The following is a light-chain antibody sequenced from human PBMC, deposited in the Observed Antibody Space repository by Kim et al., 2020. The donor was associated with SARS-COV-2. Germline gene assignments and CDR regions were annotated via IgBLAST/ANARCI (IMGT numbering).Light chain of an antibody. Sequence: ASVGEIATITRRRSRIINRYINWHQQKRENAHNLLFCAASQLQSGPSSRFSGSGCGTAFTITISSLQPEDVATYYCQQRNSPPLTFGGGTKVDIK. V-gene: IGKV1-39*01. CDR1: RIINRY. CDR3: QQRNSPPLT. J-gene: IGKJ4*01. CDR2: AAS.